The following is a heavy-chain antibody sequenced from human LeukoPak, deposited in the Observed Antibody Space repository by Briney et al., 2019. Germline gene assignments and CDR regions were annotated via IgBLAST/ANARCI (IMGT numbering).Heavy chain of an antibody. CDR3: ARRYSYGDFDY. Sequence: SETLSLTCAVYGGSFSGYYWSWIRQPPGKGLEWIGEINHSGSTNYNPSLKSRVTISVDTSKNQFSLKLSSVTAADSAVYYCARRYSYGDFDYWGQGTLVTVSS. J-gene: IGHJ4*02. CDR2: INHSGST. V-gene: IGHV4-34*01. CDR1: GGSFSGYY. D-gene: IGHD5-18*01.